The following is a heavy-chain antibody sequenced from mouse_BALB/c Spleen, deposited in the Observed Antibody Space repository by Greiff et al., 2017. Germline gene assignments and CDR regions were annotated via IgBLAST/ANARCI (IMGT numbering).Heavy chain of an antibody. CDR1: GYAFTNYL. D-gene: IGHD4-1*01. Sequence: QVQLQQSGAELVRPGTSVKVSCKASGYAFTNYLIEWVKQRPGQGLEWIGVINPGSGGTNYNEKFKGKATLTADKSSSTAYMQLSSLTSDDSAVYFCARGNWFYAMDYWGQGTSVTVSS. V-gene: IGHV1-54*01. J-gene: IGHJ4*01. CDR2: INPGSGGT. CDR3: ARGNWFYAMDY.